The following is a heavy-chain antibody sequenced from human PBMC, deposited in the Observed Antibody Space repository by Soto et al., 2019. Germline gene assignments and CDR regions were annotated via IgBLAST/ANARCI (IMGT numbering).Heavy chain of an antibody. J-gene: IGHJ4*02. Sequence: ETLSLTCTVSGGSISSYYWSWIRQPPGKGLEGIGYIYYSGSTNYNPSLKTRVTISVDTSKNQFSLKLSSVTAADTAVYYCARGLRYFDWLSFDYWGQGTLVTVSS. V-gene: IGHV4-59*01. CDR2: IYYSGST. CDR3: ARGLRYFDWLSFDY. D-gene: IGHD3-9*01. CDR1: GGSISSYY.